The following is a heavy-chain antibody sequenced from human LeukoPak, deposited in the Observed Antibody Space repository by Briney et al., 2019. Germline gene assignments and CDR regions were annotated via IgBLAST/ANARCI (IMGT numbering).Heavy chain of an antibody. Sequence: GGSLRLSCAASGFPFSSYAMSWGRQAPGKGLERVSAISGSGGSTYYADSVKSRYTISRDNSKNTLYLQMNSLRAEDTAVYYCAGWSRYKDYWGQGTLVTVSS. CDR2: ISGSGGST. CDR3: AGWSRYKDY. J-gene: IGHJ4*02. CDR1: GFPFSSYA. D-gene: IGHD3-3*01. V-gene: IGHV3-23*01.